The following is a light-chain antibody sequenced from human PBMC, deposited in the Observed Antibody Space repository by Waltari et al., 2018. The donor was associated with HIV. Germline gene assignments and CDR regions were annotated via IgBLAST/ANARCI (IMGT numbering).Light chain of an antibody. J-gene: IGKJ1*01. CDR1: QTVSSSY. CDR2: GTS. CDR3: QHFGTSRWT. V-gene: IGKV3-20*01. Sequence: EVVFTQSPGTLSLSPGDRATLSCRASQTVSSSYLAWYQQKPGQGPRLLISGTSSRATGIPDRFSGSGSVTDFTLTISRLEPEDFAVYYCQHFGTSRWTFGPGTKVEIK.